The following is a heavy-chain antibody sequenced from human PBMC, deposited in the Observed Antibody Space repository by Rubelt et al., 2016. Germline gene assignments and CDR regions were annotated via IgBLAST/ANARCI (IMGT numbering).Heavy chain of an antibody. Sequence: QVQLQESGPGLVKPSETLSLTCTVSGGSISSYYWSWIRQPPGKGLEWIGYIYYSGSTNYNPSLKSRVTISVDTSKNQFSLKLSSVTAADTAVYYCARDSHYYDSSGYLKKDAFDIWGQGTMVTVSS. J-gene: IGHJ3*02. CDR1: GGSISSYY. CDR3: ARDSHYYDSSGYLKKDAFDI. CDR2: IYYSGST. D-gene: IGHD3-22*01. V-gene: IGHV4-59*01.